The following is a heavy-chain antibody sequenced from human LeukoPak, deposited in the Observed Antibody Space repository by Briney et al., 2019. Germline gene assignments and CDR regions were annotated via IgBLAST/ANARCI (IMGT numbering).Heavy chain of an antibody. J-gene: IGHJ6*03. CDR1: GGSIISYY. CDR2: IYTSGIT. D-gene: IGHD3-22*01. Sequence: SETLSLTCTVSGGSIISYYWSWIRQPAGKELEWIGRIYTSGITNYNPSLKSRVTMSLDTSKNQFSLKMSSVTAADTAVYYCARLKFYDSSGYSPGYYMDVWGKGTTVTVSS. CDR3: ARLKFYDSSGYSPGYYMDV. V-gene: IGHV4-4*07.